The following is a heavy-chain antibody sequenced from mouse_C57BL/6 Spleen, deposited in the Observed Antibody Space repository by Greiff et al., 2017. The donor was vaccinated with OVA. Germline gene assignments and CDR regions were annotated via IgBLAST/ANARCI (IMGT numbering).Heavy chain of an antibody. Sequence: VQLQQSGPELVKPGASVKISCKASGYSFPDYNMNWVTQSNGKSLEWIGVINPNYGTTIYNQKFKGKATLTVDQSSSTAYMQLNSLTSEDSAVYYCARSITTVVYWYFDVWGTGTTVTVSS. V-gene: IGHV1-39*01. J-gene: IGHJ1*03. CDR3: ARSITTVVYWYFDV. CDR1: GYSFPDYN. CDR2: INPNYGTT. D-gene: IGHD1-1*01.